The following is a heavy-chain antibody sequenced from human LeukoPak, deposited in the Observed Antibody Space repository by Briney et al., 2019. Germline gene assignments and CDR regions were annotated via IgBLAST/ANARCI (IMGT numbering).Heavy chain of an antibody. Sequence: PGGSLRLSCAASGFTFSNYGLSWIRQPPGKGLEWIGEINHSGSTNYNPSLKSRVTISVDTSKNQFSLKLSSVTAADTAVYYCARVYYDFWSGYYSHDYWGQGTLVTVSS. D-gene: IGHD3-3*01. CDR1: GFTFSNYG. CDR3: ARVYYDFWSGYYSHDY. J-gene: IGHJ4*02. V-gene: IGHV4-34*01. CDR2: INHSGST.